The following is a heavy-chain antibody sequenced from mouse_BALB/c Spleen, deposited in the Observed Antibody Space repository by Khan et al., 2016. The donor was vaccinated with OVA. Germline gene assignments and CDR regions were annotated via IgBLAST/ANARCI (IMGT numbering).Heavy chain of an antibody. D-gene: IGHD1-1*01. V-gene: IGHV5-9-3*01. Sequence: EVELVESGGDLVKPGGSLKLSCSASGFTFSTYAMSWVRQTPEKRLEWVATISSGGGYIYYPDIVKGRFTISRDNAKNTLYLQMSSLRSEDTAMYYCARHNYGPVAYWGQGTLVTVSA. J-gene: IGHJ3*01. CDR3: ARHNYGPVAY. CDR2: ISSGGGYI. CDR1: GFTFSTYA.